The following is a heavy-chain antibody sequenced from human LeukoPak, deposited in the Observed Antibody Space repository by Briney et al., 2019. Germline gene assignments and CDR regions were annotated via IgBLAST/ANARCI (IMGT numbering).Heavy chain of an antibody. Sequence: PGGALKLSCAASGFTFSGSAMHWVRQAPGKGLEWASAISGSGGSTYYADSVKGRFTISRDNAKNSLYLQMNSLRAEDTAVYYCARARHDAFDIWGQGTMVTVSS. CDR2: ISGSGGST. CDR1: GFTFSGSA. V-gene: IGHV3-23*01. J-gene: IGHJ3*02. CDR3: ARARHDAFDI.